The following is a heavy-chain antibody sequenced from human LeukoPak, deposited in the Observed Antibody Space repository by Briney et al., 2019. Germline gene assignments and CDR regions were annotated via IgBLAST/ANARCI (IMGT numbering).Heavy chain of an antibody. D-gene: IGHD4-23*01. CDR1: GYTFTSYC. J-gene: IGHJ5*02. Sequence: ASVKVSCKASGYTFTSYCMHWVRQAPGQGLEWMGIINPSGGSTSYAQKFQGRVTMTRDMSTSTDYMALSSLRSEDTAVYYCARDNSVEDTAWWFDTWGQGTLVTVSS. V-gene: IGHV1-46*01. CDR2: INPSGGST. CDR3: ARDNSVEDTAWWFDT.